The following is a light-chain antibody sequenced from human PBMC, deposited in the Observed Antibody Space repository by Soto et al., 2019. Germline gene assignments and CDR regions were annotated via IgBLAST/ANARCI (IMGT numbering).Light chain of an antibody. CDR1: QTVSSNY. CDR3: QQYGNSLT. CDR2: GTS. V-gene: IGKV3-20*01. Sequence: EIVLTQSPGTLSLSPGEGATLSCRASQTVSSNYLAWYQQKPGQAPRLVISGTSNRATGIPDRFSGSGSGTDFTLIIRRLEPEDFALYYCQQYGNSLTFGGGTQVE. J-gene: IGKJ4*01.